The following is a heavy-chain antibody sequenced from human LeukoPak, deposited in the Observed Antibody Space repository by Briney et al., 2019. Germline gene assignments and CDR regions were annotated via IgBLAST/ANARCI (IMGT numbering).Heavy chain of an antibody. CDR2: IREDGSEK. D-gene: IGHD1-26*01. Sequence: GGSLRLSCADSGFTFSNYGMSWVRQAPGKGPEWVAHIREDGSEKYYLDSVEGRFTISRDNAKSSLYLQLNSLRVDDTAVYYCATYSGAHHKTFDYWGRGTLVTVSS. V-gene: IGHV3-7*01. CDR1: GFTFSNYG. CDR3: ATYSGAHHKTFDY. J-gene: IGHJ4*02.